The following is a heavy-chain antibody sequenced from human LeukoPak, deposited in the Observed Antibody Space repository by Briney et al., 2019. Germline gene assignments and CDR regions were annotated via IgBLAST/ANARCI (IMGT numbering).Heavy chain of an antibody. D-gene: IGHD6-13*01. V-gene: IGHV4-34*01. CDR2: INHSGST. CDR3: ARLNSSSRRYCYYYYGMDV. J-gene: IGHJ6*02. CDR1: GGSFSGYY. Sequence: PSETLSLTCAVYGGSFSGYYWSWIRQPPGKGLEWIGEINHSGSTNYNPSLKSRVTISVDTSKNQFSLKLSSVTAADTAVYYCARLNSSSRRYCYYYYGMDVWGQGTTVTVSS.